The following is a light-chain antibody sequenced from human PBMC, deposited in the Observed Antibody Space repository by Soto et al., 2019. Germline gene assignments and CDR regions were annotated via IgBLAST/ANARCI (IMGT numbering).Light chain of an antibody. J-gene: IGKJ1*01. CDR2: GAS. V-gene: IGKV3-15*01. CDR1: QSVSSN. CDR3: QQYSNWPWT. Sequence: EIVMTQSPATLSVSPGARATLSCRASQSVSSNLAWFQQKPGQAPRLLIYGASTRATGIPARFSGSGSGTEFAFTISSLRSEDFAVYYCQQYSNWPWTFGQGTKVEIK.